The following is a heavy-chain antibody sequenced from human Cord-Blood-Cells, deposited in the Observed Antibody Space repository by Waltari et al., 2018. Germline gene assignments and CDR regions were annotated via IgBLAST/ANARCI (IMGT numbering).Heavy chain of an antibody. Sequence: QLQLQESGPRLVKPSETLSLTCTVSVGSISSSSYYWGWIRQPPGKGLEWIGSIYYSGSTYYNPSLKSRVTISVDTSKNQFSLKLSSVTAADTAVYYCARRYSNSSGFDPWGQGTLVTVSS. CDR3: ARRYSNSSGFDP. J-gene: IGHJ5*02. V-gene: IGHV4-39*01. D-gene: IGHD6-13*01. CDR1: VGSISSSSYY. CDR2: IYYSGST.